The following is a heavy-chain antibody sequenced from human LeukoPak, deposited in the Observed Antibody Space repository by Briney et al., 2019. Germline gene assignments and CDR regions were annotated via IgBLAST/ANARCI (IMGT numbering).Heavy chain of an antibody. V-gene: IGHV4-4*07. CDR3: ARDGKYYYYYYMDV. CDR1: GGSISSYY. CDR2: IYTSGST. J-gene: IGHJ6*03. Sequence: SETLSLTCTVSGGSISSYYWSWIRQPAGKGLEWIGRIYTSGSTNYNPSLKSRVTMSVDTSKNQFSLKLSSVTAADTAVYYCARDGKYYYYYYMDVWGKGTTVTVSS. D-gene: IGHD1-1*01.